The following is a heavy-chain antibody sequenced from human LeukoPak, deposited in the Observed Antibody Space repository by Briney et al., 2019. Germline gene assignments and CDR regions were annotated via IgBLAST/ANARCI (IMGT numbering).Heavy chain of an antibody. CDR1: GGSISSGSYY. D-gene: IGHD2-2*01. CDR2: IYASGST. V-gene: IGHV4-61*02. CDR3: ARVGVVPAATRYYYYYYMDV. Sequence: SETLSLTCTVSGGSISSGSYYWSWIRQPAGKGLEWIGRIYASGSTNYNPSLKSRVTISVDTSKNQFSLKLSSVTAADTAVYYCARVGVVPAATRYYYYYYMDVWGKGTTVTVSS. J-gene: IGHJ6*03.